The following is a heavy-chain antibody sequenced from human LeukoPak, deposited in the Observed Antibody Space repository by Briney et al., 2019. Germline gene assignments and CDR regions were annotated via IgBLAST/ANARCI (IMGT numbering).Heavy chain of an antibody. Sequence: ASVKVSCKASGYTFTGYYMHWVRQAPGQGLEWMGWINPNSGGTNYAQKFQGRVTMTGDTSISTAYMELSSLRSEDTAVYYCARGIRGPGYSSDYWGQGTLVTVSS. J-gene: IGHJ4*02. CDR3: ARGIRGPGYSSDY. D-gene: IGHD6-13*01. CDR2: INPNSGGT. CDR1: GYTFTGYY. V-gene: IGHV1-2*02.